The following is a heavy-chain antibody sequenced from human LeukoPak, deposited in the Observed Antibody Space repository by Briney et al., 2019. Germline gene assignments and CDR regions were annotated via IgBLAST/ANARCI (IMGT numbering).Heavy chain of an antibody. J-gene: IGHJ3*02. CDR3: ARVWSATDAFDI. CDR1: GFTFSSYW. CDR2: IKKDGSEN. V-gene: IGHV3-7*01. Sequence: GGSLRLSCAASGFTFSSYWMSWVRQAPGKGLEWGANIKKDGSENYYVDSVKGRFTTSRDNPKNSLYLQMNSLRAEDTAVYYCARVWSATDAFDIWGQGTMVTVSS. D-gene: IGHD3-3*01.